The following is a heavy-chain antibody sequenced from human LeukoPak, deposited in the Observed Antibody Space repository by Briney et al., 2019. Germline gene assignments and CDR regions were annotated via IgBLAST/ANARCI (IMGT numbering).Heavy chain of an antibody. V-gene: IGHV1-8*03. Sequence: ASVKVSCKASGYTFTSYDINWVRQATGQGLEWMGWMNPNSGNTGYAQKFQGRVTITRNTSISTAYMELSSLRSEDTAVYYCARGRYDILTGRLDYWGQGTLVTVSS. J-gene: IGHJ4*02. CDR2: MNPNSGNT. CDR1: GYTFTSYD. D-gene: IGHD3-9*01. CDR3: ARGRYDILTGRLDY.